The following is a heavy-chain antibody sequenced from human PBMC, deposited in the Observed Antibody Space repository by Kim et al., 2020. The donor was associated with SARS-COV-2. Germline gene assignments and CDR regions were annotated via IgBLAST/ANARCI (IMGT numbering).Heavy chain of an antibody. CDR3: ARAFGASCYCDY. V-gene: IGHV5-51*01. D-gene: IGHD3-10*01. J-gene: IGHJ4*02. Sequence: RYSPSVQGQVTISDAKSSRTAYMQWSSLKASDTAMYYCARAFGASCYCDYWGQGTLVTVSS.